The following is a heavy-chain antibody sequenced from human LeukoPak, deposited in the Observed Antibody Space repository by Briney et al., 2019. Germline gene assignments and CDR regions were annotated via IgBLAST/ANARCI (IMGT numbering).Heavy chain of an antibody. CDR1: GGTFSSYA. CDR2: IIPILGIA. D-gene: IGHD2-2*02. Sequence: ASVKVSCKASGGTFSSYAISWVRQAPGQGLEWMGRIIPILGIASYAQKFQGRVTMTRDTSTSTVYMEPSSLRSEDTAVYYCARDRETGYCSSTSCYIVYWGQGTLVTVSS. J-gene: IGHJ4*02. CDR3: ARDRETGYCSSTSCYIVY. V-gene: IGHV1-69*04.